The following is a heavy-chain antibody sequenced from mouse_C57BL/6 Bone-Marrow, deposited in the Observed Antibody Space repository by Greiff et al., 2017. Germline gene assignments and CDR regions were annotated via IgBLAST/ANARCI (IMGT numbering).Heavy chain of an antibody. Sequence: VQLQQPGAELVKPGASVKMSCKASGYTFTSYWITWVKQRPGQGLEWIGYIYPTSGRTNYNEYFKSKAILTVDTSSTTAYMQLSSLTSEDSAGFYCARSGPLGRSFDYWGQGTTLTVSS. D-gene: IGHD4-1*01. CDR3: ARSGPLGRSFDY. CDR1: GYTFTSYW. J-gene: IGHJ2*01. V-gene: IGHV1-55*01. CDR2: IYPTSGRT.